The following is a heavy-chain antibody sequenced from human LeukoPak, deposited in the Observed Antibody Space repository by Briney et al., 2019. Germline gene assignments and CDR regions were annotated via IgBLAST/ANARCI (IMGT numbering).Heavy chain of an antibody. CDR3: AREEYSGSYYLDY. J-gene: IGHJ4*02. CDR2: INHSGST. V-gene: IGHV4-34*01. Sequence: SETLSLTCAVYGGSFSGYYWSWIRQPPGKGLEWIGEINHSGSTNYNPSLKSRVTISVDTSKNQFSLKLSSVTAADTAVYYCAREEYSGSYYLDYWGQGTLVTVSS. D-gene: IGHD1-26*01. CDR1: GGSFSGYY.